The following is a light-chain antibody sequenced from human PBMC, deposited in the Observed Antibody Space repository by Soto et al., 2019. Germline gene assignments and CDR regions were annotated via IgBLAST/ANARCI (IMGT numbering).Light chain of an antibody. CDR2: DAS. CDR3: QQLTRNT. CDR1: QSVGSN. V-gene: IGKV3-11*01. Sequence: EIVLTQSSATLSLSPGERATLSCRASQSVGSNLAWYQQKAGQAPRLLIYDASNRATGVPARFSGSGSGTDFTLTISSLEPEDFAVYFCQQLTRNTFGQGSKLEI. J-gene: IGKJ2*01.